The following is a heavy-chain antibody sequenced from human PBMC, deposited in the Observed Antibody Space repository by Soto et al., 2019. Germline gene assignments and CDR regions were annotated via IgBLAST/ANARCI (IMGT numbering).Heavy chain of an antibody. D-gene: IGHD1-26*01. CDR2: ISSSSSTI. CDR1: GFTFSSYS. Sequence: PGGSLRLSCAASGFTFSSYSMNWVRQAPGRGLEWVSYISSSSSTIYYADSVKGRFTISRDNAKNSLYLQMNSLRAEDTAVYYCARVELTDAFDIWGQGTMVTVSS. V-gene: IGHV3-48*01. J-gene: IGHJ3*02. CDR3: ARVELTDAFDI.